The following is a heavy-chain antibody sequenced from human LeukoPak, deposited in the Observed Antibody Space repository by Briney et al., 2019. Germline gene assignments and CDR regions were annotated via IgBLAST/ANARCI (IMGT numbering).Heavy chain of an antibody. Sequence: ASVKVSCKVSGYTLTELSMHWVRQAPGKGLEWMGGFDPEDGETIYARKFQGRVTMTEDTSTDTAYMELSSLRSEDTAVYYCATEVWGYSSSWLDYWGQGTLVTVSS. V-gene: IGHV1-24*01. CDR2: FDPEDGET. D-gene: IGHD6-13*01. J-gene: IGHJ4*02. CDR1: GYTLTELS. CDR3: ATEVWGYSSSWLDY.